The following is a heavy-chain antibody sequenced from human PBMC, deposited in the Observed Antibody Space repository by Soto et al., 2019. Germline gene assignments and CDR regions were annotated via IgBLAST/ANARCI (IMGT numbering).Heavy chain of an antibody. CDR1: GFTFSSFA. CDR2: ISGSGDST. Sequence: GGSLSLSCAASGFTFSSFAMSWVRQAPGKGLEWVSTISGSGDSTHYADSVKGRFTVSRDNSKNTLSLQMNSLRVEDTAVYYCAKDYYSDPRYYYAMDVWGQGTTVTV. CDR3: AKDYYSDPRYYYAMDV. J-gene: IGHJ6*02. V-gene: IGHV3-23*01. D-gene: IGHD4-17*01.